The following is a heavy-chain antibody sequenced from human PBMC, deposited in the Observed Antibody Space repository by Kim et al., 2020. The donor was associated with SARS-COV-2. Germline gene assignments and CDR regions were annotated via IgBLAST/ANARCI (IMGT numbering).Heavy chain of an antibody. CDR1: GFIFDDYA. Sequence: GGSLRLSCAASGFIFDDYAMHWVRLTPGKGLEWVSGISWNSGSIGYADSVKGRFTISRDNAKNSLYLQMNSLRAEDTALYYCAKDTAYSSSSLGAFDIWG. J-gene: IGHJ3*02. V-gene: IGHV3-9*01. D-gene: IGHD6-6*01. CDR2: ISWNSGSI. CDR3: AKDTAYSSSSLGAFDI.